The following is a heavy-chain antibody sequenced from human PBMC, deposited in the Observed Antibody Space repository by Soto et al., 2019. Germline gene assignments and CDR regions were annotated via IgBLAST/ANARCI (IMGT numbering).Heavy chain of an antibody. Sequence: QVQLVQSGAEVKKPGASVKVSCKASGYTFTSYDINWVRQATGQGLEWMGWMNTNSRNTGYAQKFQGRVTLNRNTSISTAYMELSSLRAEDTVVYYCARERSGTADYCGQGTLVTVSS. J-gene: IGHJ4*02. D-gene: IGHD1-7*01. V-gene: IGHV1-8*01. CDR3: ARERSGTADY. CDR2: MNTNSRNT. CDR1: GYTFTSYD.